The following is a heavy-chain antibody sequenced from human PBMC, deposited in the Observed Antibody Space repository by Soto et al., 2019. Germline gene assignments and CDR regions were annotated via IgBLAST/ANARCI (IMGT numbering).Heavy chain of an antibody. CDR3: ARDWDTGSYLY. CDR1: GDTFNSYS. D-gene: IGHD1-26*01. V-gene: IGHV1-69*06. Sequence: QGQLVQSGAEVEKPGSSVKVSCKVSGDTFNSYSIAWVRQAPGQGLEWMGGITPMFGTTYYAQKFQGRVTITADRSTITAYMEMSSLNSEDTAIYYCARDWDTGSYLYWGQGTLVTVSS. J-gene: IGHJ4*02. CDR2: ITPMFGTT.